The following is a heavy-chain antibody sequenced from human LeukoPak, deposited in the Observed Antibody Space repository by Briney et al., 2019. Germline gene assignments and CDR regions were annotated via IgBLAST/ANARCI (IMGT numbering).Heavy chain of an antibody. CDR3: ARGDCSSTSCPIGWFDP. Sequence: SETLSLTCTVSGGSVSSGSYYWSWIRQPPGKGLEWIGYIHYSGSTNYNPSLKSRVTISVDTSKNQFSLKLSSVTAADTAVYYCARGDCSSTSCPIGWFDPWGQGTLVTVSS. CDR1: GGSVSSGSYY. CDR2: IHYSGST. V-gene: IGHV4-61*01. D-gene: IGHD2-2*01. J-gene: IGHJ5*02.